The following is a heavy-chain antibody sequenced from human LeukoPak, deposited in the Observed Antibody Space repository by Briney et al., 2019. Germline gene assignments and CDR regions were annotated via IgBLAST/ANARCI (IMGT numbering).Heavy chain of an antibody. Sequence: PGRSLRLSRAVSVFIFSDYAMHWARQAPGKGLEFVSVIGPIGVYTYYANSVKGRFTISRDNSKSTVSLQMGSLRDEDMAVYYCARSPPGRTNWNYYDYWGRGTLVTVSS. CDR2: IGPIGVYT. V-gene: IGHV3-64*01. CDR1: VFIFSDYA. J-gene: IGHJ4*02. D-gene: IGHD1-1*01. CDR3: ARSPPGRTNWNYYDY.